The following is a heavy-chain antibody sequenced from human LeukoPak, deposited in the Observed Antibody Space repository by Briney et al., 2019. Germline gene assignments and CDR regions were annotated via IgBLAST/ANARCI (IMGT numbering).Heavy chain of an antibody. Sequence: GGSLRISCAASGFTFSSYWMSWVRQAPGKGLEWVANIKQDGSEKYYVDSVKGRFAISRDNAKNSLYLQMNSRRAEDTAVYYCARDRNGYLYDAFDIWGQGTMVTVSS. V-gene: IGHV3-7*03. J-gene: IGHJ3*02. CDR3: ARDRNGYLYDAFDI. CDR2: IKQDGSEK. CDR1: GFTFSSYW. D-gene: IGHD3-22*01.